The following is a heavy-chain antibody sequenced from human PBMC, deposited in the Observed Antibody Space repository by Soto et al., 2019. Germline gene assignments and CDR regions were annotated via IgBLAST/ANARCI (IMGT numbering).Heavy chain of an antibody. CDR3: AKDPDRYDYVWGTYRYIDH. CDR1: GITFSNYA. V-gene: IGHV3-23*01. CDR2: ISTSGGRP. Sequence: EVQLLESGGGLVQPGGSLRLSCTASGITFSNYAMSWVRQAPRKGLEWVSSISTSGGRPYYADSVKGRFTISRDNSKNTLYLQMYSLRVEDTAVYYCAKDPDRYDYVWGTYRYIDHWGQGTLVTVSS. D-gene: IGHD3-16*02. J-gene: IGHJ4*02.